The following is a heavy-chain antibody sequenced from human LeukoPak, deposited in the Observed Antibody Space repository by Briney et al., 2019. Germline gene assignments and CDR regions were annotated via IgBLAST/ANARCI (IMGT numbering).Heavy chain of an antibody. J-gene: IGHJ4*02. CDR1: GGSFSGYY. CDR2: IIDTGST. Sequence: SETLSLTCAVYGGSFSGYYWTWIRQPPGKGLEWIGEIIDTGSTKYNSSLKSRVTISVDTSKNQFSLKVTSVTAADTAVYYCARDPSSSSDSDYWGQGTLVTVSS. V-gene: IGHV4-34*12. CDR3: ARDPSSSSDSDY. D-gene: IGHD6-6*01.